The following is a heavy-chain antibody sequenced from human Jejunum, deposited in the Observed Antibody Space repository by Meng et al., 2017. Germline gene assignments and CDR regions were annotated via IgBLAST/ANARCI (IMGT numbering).Heavy chain of an antibody. J-gene: IGHJ4*02. V-gene: IGHV3-15*01. CDR3: ATSGYYDSSAY. CDR1: GITFSYAW. D-gene: IGHD3-22*01. CDR2: MKGENDGGTI. Sequence: GESLKISCEASGITFSYAWLSWVRQAPGKGLEWVGRMKGENDGGTIEFAAPVKGRFTFSRDDSKNTLYLQMNSLRIEDTAVYYCATSGYYDSSAYWGQGTLVTVAS.